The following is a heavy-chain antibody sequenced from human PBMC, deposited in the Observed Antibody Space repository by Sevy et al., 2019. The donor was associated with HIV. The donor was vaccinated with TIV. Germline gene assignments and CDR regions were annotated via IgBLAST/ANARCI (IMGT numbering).Heavy chain of an antibody. CDR2: IHYRGTT. Sequence: SDTLSLTCTVSGGSISTYYWGWVRQSPGKGLEWIGYIHYRGTTNYNPSLRSRVTISVDTSKNQFSLRLSSVSAADTAIYYCAREKSSTVTTDGMDVWGQGTTVTVSS. CDR1: GGSISTYY. D-gene: IGHD4-17*01. V-gene: IGHV4-59*01. CDR3: AREKSSTVTTDGMDV. J-gene: IGHJ6*02.